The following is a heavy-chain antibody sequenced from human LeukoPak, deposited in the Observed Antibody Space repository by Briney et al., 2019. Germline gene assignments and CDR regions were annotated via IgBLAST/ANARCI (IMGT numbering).Heavy chain of an antibody. CDR2: ISGDASVS. V-gene: IGHV3-23*01. CDR1: GFTFRFYA. D-gene: IGHD6-13*01. Sequence: GGSLRLSCAGSGFTFRFYAMTWVRQAPGKGLESVSGISGDASVSKDADSVKGRFNISRDNSKNTLYLQLNSLRVEDTAIYYCAKAYSSSLYGDAFRIWGQGTMVTVSP. J-gene: IGHJ3*02. CDR3: AKAYSSSLYGDAFRI.